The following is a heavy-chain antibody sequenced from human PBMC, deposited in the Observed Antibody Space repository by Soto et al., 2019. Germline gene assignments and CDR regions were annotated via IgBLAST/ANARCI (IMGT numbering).Heavy chain of an antibody. CDR3: ARSLADGSGSYPFQAFDI. D-gene: IGHD3-10*01. CDR1: GGSISSYY. V-gene: IGHV4-59*01. CDR2: IYYSGST. Sequence: QVQLQESGPGLVKPSETLSLTCTVSGGSISSYYWSCIRQPPGKGLEWIGYIYYSGSTNYNPSLKSRVTISVDTSKNQFSLKLSSVTAADTAVYYCARSLADGSGSYPFQAFDIWGQGTMVTVSS. J-gene: IGHJ3*02.